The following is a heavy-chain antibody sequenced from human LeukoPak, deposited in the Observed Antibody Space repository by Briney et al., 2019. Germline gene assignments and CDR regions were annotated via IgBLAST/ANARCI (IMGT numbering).Heavy chain of an antibody. CDR3: ARLSAAGHPGGWFDP. CDR1: GGSISSYY. CDR2: IYYSGST. J-gene: IGHJ5*02. D-gene: IGHD6-13*01. Sequence: PSETLSLTCTVSGGSISSYYWSWIRQPPGKGLEWIGYIYYSGSTNYNPSLKSRVTISVDTSKNQFSLKLSSVTAADTAVYYCARLSAAGHPGGWFDPWGQGTLVTVSS. V-gene: IGHV4-59*08.